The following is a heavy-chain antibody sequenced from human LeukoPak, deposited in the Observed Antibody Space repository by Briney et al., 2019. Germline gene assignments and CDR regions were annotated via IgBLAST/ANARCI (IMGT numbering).Heavy chain of an antibody. CDR1: AGSISSYY. D-gene: IGHD3-16*02. CDR2: IYHSGST. V-gene: IGHV4-59*08. Sequence: SETLSLTCTVSAGSISSYYWNWIRQPPGKGLEWIGSIYHSGSTYYNPSLKSRVTISVDTSKNQFSLKLSSVTAADTAVYYCARGSSRYTNWFDPWGQGTLVTVSS. J-gene: IGHJ5*02. CDR3: ARGSSRYTNWFDP.